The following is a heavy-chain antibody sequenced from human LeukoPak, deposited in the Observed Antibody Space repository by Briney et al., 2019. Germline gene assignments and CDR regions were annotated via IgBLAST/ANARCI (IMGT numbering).Heavy chain of an antibody. Sequence: GGSLRLSCAASGFTFSNTWMNWVRQGPGKGLEWVGRIKRETDGGTTDHAAPVKGRFTISRDDSKNTLYLQMNSLKIEDTAVYYCAKDSRIFDYWGQGTLVTVSS. CDR2: IKRETDGGTT. CDR3: AKDSRIFDY. CDR1: GFTFSNTW. V-gene: IGHV3-15*07. J-gene: IGHJ4*02.